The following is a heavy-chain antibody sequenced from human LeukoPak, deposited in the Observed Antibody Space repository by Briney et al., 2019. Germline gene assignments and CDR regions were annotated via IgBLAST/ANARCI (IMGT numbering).Heavy chain of an antibody. D-gene: IGHD2-2*01. J-gene: IGHJ6*03. CDR3: ARGGPAAYYYYYYMDV. CDR1: GYTFTSYG. Sequence: GAPVKVSCTASGYTFTSYGISGVRPAPGQGLEWMGWISAYNGNTNYAQKLQGRVTMSTDTSTSTAYMELRSLRSDDTAVYYCARGGPAAYYYYYYMDVWGKGTTVTVSS. CDR2: ISAYNGNT. V-gene: IGHV1-18*01.